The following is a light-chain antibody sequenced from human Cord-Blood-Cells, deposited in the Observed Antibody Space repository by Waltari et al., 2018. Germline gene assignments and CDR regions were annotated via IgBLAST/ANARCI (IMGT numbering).Light chain of an antibody. CDR1: SSNIGSNT. Sequence: QSVLTQPPSASGTPGQRVTISCSGSSSNIGSNTVNWYQQLPGTAPKLLIYXNNXXXSGXXDRXXXSKSGTSAXXAISXLQSEDEADYYCAAWDDSLNGVVFGGGTXLTVL. CDR3: AAWDDSLNGVV. V-gene: IGLV1-44*01. J-gene: IGLJ2*01. CDR2: XNN.